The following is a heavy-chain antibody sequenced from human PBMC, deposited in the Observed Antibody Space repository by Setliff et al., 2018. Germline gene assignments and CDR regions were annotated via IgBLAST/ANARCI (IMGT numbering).Heavy chain of an antibody. J-gene: IGHJ3*02. CDR1: GFTFSSYS. CDR2: ISSSSSYV. Sequence: GGSLRLSCAASGFTFSSYSMNWVRQAPGKGLEWVSSISSSSSYVYYADSVKGRFTISRDNAKNALYLQMNSLRAEDTAVYYCVRTPNIVVVVAANDSFDIWGQGTMVTVSS. V-gene: IGHV3-21*01. CDR3: VRTPNIVVVVAANDSFDI. D-gene: IGHD2-15*01.